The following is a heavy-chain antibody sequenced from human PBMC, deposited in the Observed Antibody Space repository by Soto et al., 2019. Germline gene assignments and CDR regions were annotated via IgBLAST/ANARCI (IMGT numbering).Heavy chain of an antibody. Sequence: GGSLRLSCAGSGLTFSTFAMSWFRQAPGEGLEWVSTISGSGDSTYYADSVKGRFTISRDNSKNTLYLQMNSLSAEDTGVYYCAQLPTEYSSGYVLFDYWGQGTLVTVSS. D-gene: IGHD5-18*01. CDR3: AQLPTEYSSGYVLFDY. CDR1: GLTFSTFA. J-gene: IGHJ4*02. CDR2: ISGSGDST. V-gene: IGHV3-23*01.